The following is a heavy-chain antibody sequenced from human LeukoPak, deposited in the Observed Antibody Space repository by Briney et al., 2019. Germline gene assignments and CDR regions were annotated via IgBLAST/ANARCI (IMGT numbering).Heavy chain of an antibody. V-gene: IGHV3-7*01. CDR3: ARLTGTTGFDY. CDR2: IKQDGSDE. Sequence: GGSLRLSCAAAGFPFSSYWMSWVRQAPGKGLEWVANIKQDGSDEYYVDSVKGRFTISRDNAKNSLYLQLNSLRVDDTAVYYCARLTGTTGFDYWGQGTLVTVSP. CDR1: GFPFSSYW. J-gene: IGHJ4*02. D-gene: IGHD1-1*01.